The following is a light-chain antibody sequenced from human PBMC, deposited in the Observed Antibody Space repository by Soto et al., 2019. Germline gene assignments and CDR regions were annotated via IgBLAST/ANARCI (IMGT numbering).Light chain of an antibody. CDR1: SSDVGGYNY. J-gene: IGLJ1*01. CDR3: SSYTSSSTYV. V-gene: IGLV2-14*01. CDR2: DVS. Sequence: QSVLTQPASVSGSPGQSITISCTGTSSDVGGYNYVSWYQQHPDKAPKLMIYDVSNRPSGVSNRCSGSKSGNTASLTISGLQAEDEADYYCSSYTSSSTYVFGTGTKVTVL.